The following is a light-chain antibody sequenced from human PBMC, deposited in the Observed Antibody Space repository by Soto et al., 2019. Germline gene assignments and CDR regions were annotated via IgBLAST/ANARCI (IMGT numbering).Light chain of an antibody. CDR1: QTVLSN. CDR3: QQYNNWPIN. Sequence: EIVMTHSPATLSVSPGERATLSFRASQTVLSNLAWYQQKPGQAPRLLIYGASTRATGIPARFSGSGSGTEFTLTISSLQSVDFAVYYCQQYNNWPINFGQGTRLEIK. CDR2: GAS. V-gene: IGKV3-15*01. J-gene: IGKJ5*01.